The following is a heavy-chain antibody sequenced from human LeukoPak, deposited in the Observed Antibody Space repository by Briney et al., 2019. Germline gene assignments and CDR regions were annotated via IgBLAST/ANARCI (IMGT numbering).Heavy chain of an antibody. D-gene: IGHD4-17*01. CDR2: ISAYNGNT. Sequence: ASVKVSCKASGYTFTSYYMHWVRQAPGQGLEWMGWISAYNGNTNYAQKLQGRVTMTTDTSTSTAYMELRSLRSDDTAVYYCATKTTVYDAFDIWGQGTMVTVSS. V-gene: IGHV1-18*04. CDR1: GYTFTSYY. CDR3: ATKTTVYDAFDI. J-gene: IGHJ3*02.